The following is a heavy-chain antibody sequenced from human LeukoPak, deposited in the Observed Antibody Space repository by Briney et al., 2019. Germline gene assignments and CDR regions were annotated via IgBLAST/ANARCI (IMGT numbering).Heavy chain of an antibody. CDR1: GGTFSSYA. CDR2: IIPIFGTA. J-gene: IGHJ5*02. CDR3: ARAAHSSSWYGTNYWFDP. Sequence: SVKVSCKASGGTFSSYAISWVRQAPGQGLEWMGGIIPIFGTANYAQKFQGRVTITADEPTSTAYMELSSLRSEDTAVYYCARAAHSSSWYGTNYWFDPWGQGTLVTVSS. V-gene: IGHV1-69*13. D-gene: IGHD6-13*01.